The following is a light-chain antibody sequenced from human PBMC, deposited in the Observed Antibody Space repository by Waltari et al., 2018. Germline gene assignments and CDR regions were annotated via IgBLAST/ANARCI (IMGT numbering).Light chain of an antibody. CDR3: QQYHTYWT. CDR2: KAS. CDR1: QTISSW. Sequence: DIQMTQSPSTLSASVGDRVTITCRASQTISSWLAWYQQQPGKAPKLLIYKASSLQSGVPSRFSGRGSGTECTLTITSLQPDDFATYYCQQYHTYWTFGQGTKVEIK. J-gene: IGKJ1*01. V-gene: IGKV1-5*03.